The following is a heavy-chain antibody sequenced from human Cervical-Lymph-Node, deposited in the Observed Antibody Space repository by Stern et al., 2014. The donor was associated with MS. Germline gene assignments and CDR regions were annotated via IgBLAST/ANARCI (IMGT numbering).Heavy chain of an antibody. CDR3: ARDSAAGSSIRDYYFGLDV. D-gene: IGHD6-19*01. V-gene: IGHV4-61*02. CDR1: GASITGGGSF. J-gene: IGHJ6*02. Sequence: QVQLQESGPGLVKPSQPLSLTCTVSGASITGGGSFWSWIRQPAGKRLEWIGRIYTSGSTASPPSLKRRVTISVDALKNQSPLNLTCGTAADTAVYYCARDSAAGSSIRDYYFGLDVWGQGTTVTVSS. CDR2: IYTSGST.